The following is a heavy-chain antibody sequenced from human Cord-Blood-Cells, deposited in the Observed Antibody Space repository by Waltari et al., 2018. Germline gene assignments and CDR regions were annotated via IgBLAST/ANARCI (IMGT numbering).Heavy chain of an antibody. CDR3: ARASLNSTPVNWFDP. CDR2: IYYSGST. V-gene: IGHV4-61*01. CDR1: GGSVSSGSYY. D-gene: IGHD6-13*01. J-gene: IGHJ5*02. Sequence: QVQLQESGPGLVRPSETLSLTCTVSGGSVSSGSYYWSWIRQPPGNGLEWIGYIYYSGSTNYNPSLKSRVTISVDTSKNQCSLKLSSVTAADTAVYYCARASLNSTPVNWFDPWGQGTLVTVSS.